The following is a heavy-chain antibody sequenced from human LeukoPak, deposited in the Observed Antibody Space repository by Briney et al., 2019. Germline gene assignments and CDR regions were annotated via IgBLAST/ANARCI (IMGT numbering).Heavy chain of an antibody. Sequence: GGSLRLSCAASGFTFSSYAMSWVRQAPGKGLEWVSAISGSGDSTYYADSVKGRFTISRDNSKNTLYLQMNSLRAEDTAVYYCAKRLPITIFGVVTRVFDYWGQGTLVTVSS. CDR3: AKRLPITIFGVVTRVFDY. CDR1: GFTFSSYA. V-gene: IGHV3-23*01. D-gene: IGHD3-3*01. CDR2: ISGSGDST. J-gene: IGHJ4*02.